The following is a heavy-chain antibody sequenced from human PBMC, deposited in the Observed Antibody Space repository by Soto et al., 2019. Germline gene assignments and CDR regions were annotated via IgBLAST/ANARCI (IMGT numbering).Heavy chain of an antibody. D-gene: IGHD6-13*01. J-gene: IGHJ4*02. CDR1: GGTFRSYA. CDR2: IIPIFGTA. V-gene: IGHV1-69*13. Sequence: GASVKLSCKDSGGTFRSYAISWVRQAPGQGLEWMGGIIPIFGTANYAQKFQGRVTITADESTSTAYMELSSLRSEDTAVYYCASQLYSSPYDYWGQGTLVTVSS. CDR3: ASQLYSSPYDY.